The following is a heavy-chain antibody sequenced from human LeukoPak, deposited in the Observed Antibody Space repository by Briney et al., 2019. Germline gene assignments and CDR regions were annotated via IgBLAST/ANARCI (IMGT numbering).Heavy chain of an antibody. D-gene: IGHD6-13*01. Sequence: ASVKVSCKASGYTFTSYDINWVRQATGQGLEWMGWMNPNSGNTGYAQKFQGRVTMTRNTSISTAYMELSSLRSEDTAVYYCARVPTPAAAGTRSNWFDPWGQGILVTVSS. CDR3: ARVPTPAAAGTRSNWFDP. V-gene: IGHV1-8*01. CDR1: GYTFTSYD. CDR2: MNPNSGNT. J-gene: IGHJ5*02.